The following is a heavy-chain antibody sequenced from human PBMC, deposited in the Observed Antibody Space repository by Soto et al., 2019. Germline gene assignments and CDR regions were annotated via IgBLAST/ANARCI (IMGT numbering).Heavy chain of an antibody. Sequence: SETLSLTCAVSGGSISSSNWWSWVRQPRGKGLEWIGEIYHSGSTNYNPSLKSRVTISVDKSKNQFSLKLSSVTAADTAVFSCARHGSGWYATHYYRMDVWGQGTTVTVSS. CDR3: ARHGSGWYATHYYRMDV. CDR2: IYHSGST. D-gene: IGHD6-19*01. J-gene: IGHJ6*02. CDR1: GGSISSSNW. V-gene: IGHV4-4*02.